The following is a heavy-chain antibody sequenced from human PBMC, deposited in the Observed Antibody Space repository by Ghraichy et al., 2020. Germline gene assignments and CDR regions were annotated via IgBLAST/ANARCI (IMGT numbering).Heavy chain of an antibody. CDR1: DYTFTNFA. CDR3: ARGGGGYFHIDY. V-gene: IGHV1-18*01. J-gene: IGHJ4*02. Sequence: ASVKVSSKASDYTFTNFAINWVRQAPGQGLEWMGWISAYNRNTNYAQKLQGRVTMTTDTSTNTAYMELRSLISDDTAVYYCARGGGGYFHIDYWGQGTLVTVSS. CDR2: ISAYNRNT. D-gene: IGHD3-22*01.